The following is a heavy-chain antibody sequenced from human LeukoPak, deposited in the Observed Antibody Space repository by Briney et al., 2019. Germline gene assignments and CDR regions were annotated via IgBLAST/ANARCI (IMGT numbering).Heavy chain of an antibody. D-gene: IGHD3-3*01. J-gene: IGHJ4*02. V-gene: IGHV3-7*01. CDR2: IKQDGSEK. CDR1: GFTFSSYW. CDR3: AKVGPLEWLLSLDY. Sequence: PGGSLRLSCAASGFTFSSYWMSWVRQAPGKGLEWVANIKQDGSEKYYVDSVKGRFTISRDSAKNTLYLQMNSLRAEDTAVYYCAKVGPLEWLLSLDYWGQGTLVTVSS.